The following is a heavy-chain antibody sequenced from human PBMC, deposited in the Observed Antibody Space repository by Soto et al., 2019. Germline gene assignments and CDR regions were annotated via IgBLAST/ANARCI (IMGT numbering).Heavy chain of an antibody. V-gene: IGHV4-31*03. J-gene: IGHJ4*02. CDR3: ARTYYESSGYPVCFFDY. CDR2: IYYSGST. Sequence: QVQLQESGPGLVKPSQTLSLTCTVSGGSISSGGYYWSWIRQHPGKGLEWIGDIYYSGSTYYNPCLQGRVTKSIDTSKTHLSLKLSRVTAAETAVYYCARTYYESSGYPVCFFDYWGQGTLVTVSS. CDR1: GGSISSGGYY. D-gene: IGHD3-22*01.